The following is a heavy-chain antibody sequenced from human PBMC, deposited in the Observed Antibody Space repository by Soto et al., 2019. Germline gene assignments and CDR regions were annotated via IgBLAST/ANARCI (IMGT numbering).Heavy chain of an antibody. CDR3: AKDLIRGDGYEDPDY. CDR1: GFNFGYYA. CDR2: IYAAGGSK. D-gene: IGHD3-10*01. Sequence: GGSLRLSCAASGFNFGYYAMFWFRQAPGKGLEWVSTIYAAGGSKYYAGSVKGRFTISRDNSRDTLCLQMDSLRVEDTAMYFCAKDLIRGDGYEDPDYWGQGALVTVSS. J-gene: IGHJ4*02. V-gene: IGHV3-23*01.